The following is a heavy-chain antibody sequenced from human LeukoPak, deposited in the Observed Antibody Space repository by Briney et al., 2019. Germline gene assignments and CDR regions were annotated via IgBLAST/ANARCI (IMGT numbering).Heavy chain of an antibody. CDR2: ISAGYGNT. CDR1: GYTFTSYA. V-gene: IGHV1-3*01. J-gene: IGHJ3*02. Sequence: GGSVKVSCKASGYTFTSYAVHWVRQAPGQSLEWMGWISAGYGNTKYSQKFQGRVTITRDTSASTAYMKLSSLRSEDTAVYYCATRVGATLSEPDAFDIWGQGTMVTVSS. CDR3: ATRVGATLSEPDAFDI. D-gene: IGHD1-26*01.